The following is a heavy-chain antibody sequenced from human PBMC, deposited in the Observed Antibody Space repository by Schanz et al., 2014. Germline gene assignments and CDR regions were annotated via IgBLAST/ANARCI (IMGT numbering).Heavy chain of an antibody. J-gene: IGHJ4*02. Sequence: QVQLVQSGAEVKKPGASVRASCKASGYTFTTYAMSWVRQAPGQGLEWVGWISVYTGNTKYGQKVQGRVTMTADTSTNTAYMELRSMRSDDTAVYSCARGIGGYGANNYFDYWGQGTLVTVSA. D-gene: IGHD5-12*01. CDR1: GYTFTTYA. V-gene: IGHV1-18*01. CDR3: ARGIGGYGANNYFDY. CDR2: ISVYTGNT.